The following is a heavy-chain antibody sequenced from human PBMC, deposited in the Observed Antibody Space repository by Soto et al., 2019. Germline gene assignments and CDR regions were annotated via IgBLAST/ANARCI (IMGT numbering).Heavy chain of an antibody. CDR2: ITGSGGTT. CDR1: GFTFNSFA. D-gene: IGHD6-6*01. J-gene: IGHJ4*02. CDR3: AKDQSSTIAGRRGFDY. Sequence: GGSLRLSCAASGFTFNSFAMSWVRQAPGKGLEWVSGITGSGGTTYYADSVKGRFTISRDNSMNTLYLQMNSLRAEDTALYYCAKDQSSTIAGRRGFDYWGQGALVPVSS. V-gene: IGHV3-23*01.